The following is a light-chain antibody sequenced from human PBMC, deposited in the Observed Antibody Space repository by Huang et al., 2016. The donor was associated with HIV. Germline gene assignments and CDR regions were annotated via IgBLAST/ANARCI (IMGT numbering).Light chain of an antibody. J-gene: IGKJ4*01. Sequence: EIVLTQSPATLSLSPGERATLSCRASQSVRSYLAWYQQKHGQAPRLLIYDASNRATGIPARFSGSGSVTDFTLTISNLQSEDFAVYYCQQRSAWPLTFGGGTKVEI. CDR2: DAS. V-gene: IGKV3-11*01. CDR1: QSVRSY. CDR3: QQRSAWPLT.